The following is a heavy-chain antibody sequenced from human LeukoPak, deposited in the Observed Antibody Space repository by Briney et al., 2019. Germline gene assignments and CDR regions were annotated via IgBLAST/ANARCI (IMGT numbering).Heavy chain of an antibody. CDR3: ARHRGIAVAGTRRGLDY. CDR1: GGSISSYY. J-gene: IGHJ4*02. CDR2: INHSGST. Sequence: SETLSLTCTVSGGSISSYYWSWIRQPPGKGLEWIGEINHSGSTNYNPSLKSRVTISVDTSKNQFSLKLSSVTAADTAVYYCARHRGIAVAGTRRGLDYWGQGTLVTVSS. V-gene: IGHV4-34*01. D-gene: IGHD6-19*01.